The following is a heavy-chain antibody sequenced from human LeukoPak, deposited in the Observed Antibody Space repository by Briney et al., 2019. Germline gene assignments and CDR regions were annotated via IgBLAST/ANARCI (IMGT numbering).Heavy chain of an antibody. V-gene: IGHV1-69*01. D-gene: IGHD3-22*01. CDR3: ASPYDSSGYYPEGFDY. J-gene: IGHJ4*02. Sequence: ASVKVSCKASGGTFSSYAISWVRQAPGQGLEWMGGIIPIFGTANYAQKFQGRVTITADEFTSTAYMELSSLRSEDTAVYYCASPYDSSGYYPEGFDYWGQGTLVTVSS. CDR1: GGTFSSYA. CDR2: IIPIFGTA.